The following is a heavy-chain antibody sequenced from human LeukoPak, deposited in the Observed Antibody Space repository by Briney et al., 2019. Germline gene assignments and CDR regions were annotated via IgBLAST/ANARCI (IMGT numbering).Heavy chain of an antibody. J-gene: IGHJ4*02. Sequence: GESPKISCKGSGYSFTSYWFGWVRQMPGKGLEWMGIIYPGDSDTRYSPSFQGQVTISADKSISTAYLQWSSLKASDTAMYYCARHPDYGDYEVHFDYWGQGTLVTVSS. CDR3: ARHPDYGDYEVHFDY. D-gene: IGHD4-17*01. V-gene: IGHV5-51*01. CDR2: IYPGDSDT. CDR1: GYSFTSYW.